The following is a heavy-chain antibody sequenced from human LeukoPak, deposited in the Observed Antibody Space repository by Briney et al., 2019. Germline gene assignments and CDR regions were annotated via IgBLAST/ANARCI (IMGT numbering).Heavy chain of an antibody. J-gene: IGHJ4*02. CDR1: GGSFSGYY. V-gene: IGHV4-34*01. Sequence: SETLSLTCAVYGGSFSGYYWSWIRQPPGKGLQWIGEINHSGSTNYNPSLKSRVTISVDTSKNQFSLKLSSVTAADTAVYYCARLKNVWGQGNMVTVSS. CDR3: ARLKNV. CDR2: INHSGST.